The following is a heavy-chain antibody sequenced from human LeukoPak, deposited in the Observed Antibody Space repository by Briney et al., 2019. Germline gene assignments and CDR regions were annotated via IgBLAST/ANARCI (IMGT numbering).Heavy chain of an antibody. CDR1: GYTFSNYG. CDR2: ISAYNGNT. J-gene: IGHJ5*02. Sequence: GASVKVSCKASGYTFSNYGISWVRQAPGQGLEWMGWISAYNGNTNYAQKLQGRVTMTTDTSTSTAYMELRSLRSDDTAVYYCARHTIFGVGCWFDPWGQGTLVTVSS. D-gene: IGHD3-3*01. CDR3: ARHTIFGVGCWFDP. V-gene: IGHV1-18*01.